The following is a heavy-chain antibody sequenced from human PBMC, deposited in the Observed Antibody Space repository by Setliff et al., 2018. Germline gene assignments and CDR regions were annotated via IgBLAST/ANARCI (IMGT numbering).Heavy chain of an antibody. Sequence: PSETLSLTCIVSGGSIGHYYWNWIRQPPGKGLEWIGYVSTSGSTNYNPSLKSRVPISVDTSKNQLSLRLTSVTAADTAVYYCARDPGNGHYMDVWGKGATVTVSS. CDR2: VSTSGST. J-gene: IGHJ6*03. V-gene: IGHV4-4*08. CDR3: ARDPGNGHYMDV. CDR1: GGSIGHYY.